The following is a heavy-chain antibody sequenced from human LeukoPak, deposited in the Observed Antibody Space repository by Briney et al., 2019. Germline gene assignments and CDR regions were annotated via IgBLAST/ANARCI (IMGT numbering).Heavy chain of an antibody. CDR2: INSDGSST. V-gene: IGHV3-74*01. Sequence: PGGSLRLSCAASGFTFSSYWMHWVRQAPGKGLVWVSRINSDGSSTSYADSVKGRFTISRDNAKNTLYLQMNSLRAEDTAVCYCARDRVIAAADYYYYYYYMDVWGKGTTVTVSS. D-gene: IGHD6-13*01. J-gene: IGHJ6*03. CDR1: GFTFSSYW. CDR3: ARDRVIAAADYYYYYYYMDV.